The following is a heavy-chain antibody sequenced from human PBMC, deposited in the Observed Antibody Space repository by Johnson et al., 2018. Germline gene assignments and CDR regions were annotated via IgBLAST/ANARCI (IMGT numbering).Heavy chain of an antibody. Sequence: QVQLQESGPGLVKPSETLSLTCTVSDYSVNSDYYWGWIRQPPGKGLEWIGTIHHPGSTYYNPSLKSRVAMSVDTSKNQFSLKVSPVTAADPAIYYCPSRFAQAFHHWGQGTLVTVSS. CDR3: PSRFAQAFHH. V-gene: IGHV4-38-2*02. J-gene: IGHJ1*01. CDR2: IHHPGST. CDR1: DYSVNSDYY.